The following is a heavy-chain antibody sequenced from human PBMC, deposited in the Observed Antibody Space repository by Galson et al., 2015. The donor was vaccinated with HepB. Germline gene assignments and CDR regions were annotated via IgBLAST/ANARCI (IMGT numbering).Heavy chain of an antibody. CDR2: IFPGDSDT. CDR3: ARLPPPGFCTTSTCGDY. V-gene: IGHV5-51*03. J-gene: IGHJ4*02. Sequence: QSGAEVKKPGESLKISCKASGYSFTTYWIAWVRQMPGKGLEWMGIIFPGDSDTRYSPSIQGQVAISADKTISTAYLQWSSLTASDTAIYYCARLPPPGFCTTSTCGDYWGQGSLVTVSS. D-gene: IGHD2-8*01. CDR1: GYSFTTYW.